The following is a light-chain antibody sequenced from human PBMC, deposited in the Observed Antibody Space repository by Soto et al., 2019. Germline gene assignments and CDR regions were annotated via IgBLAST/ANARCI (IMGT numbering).Light chain of an antibody. CDR2: DAS. CDR1: QSINKY. J-gene: IGKJ4*01. V-gene: IGKV3-11*01. Sequence: EIVLTQSPATLSFSPGERATISSRASQSINKYLAWYQQKPGQAPRLLIYDASNRATGIPARFSGSGSGTDFTLTITSLEPEDFAVYYCQQRSNWRGTFGGGTKVDIK. CDR3: QQRSNWRGT.